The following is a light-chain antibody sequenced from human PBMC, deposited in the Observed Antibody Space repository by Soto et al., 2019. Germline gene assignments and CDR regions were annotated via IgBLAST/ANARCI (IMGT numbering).Light chain of an antibody. Sequence: QSVLTQPPSASGSPGQSVTISCTGTSSDVGGYNYVSWYQQYPGRAPKLMIYEVTKRPSGVPDRFSGSKSGNTASLTVSGLQAEDEADYYCSSYAASNKGYFVFGGGTKVTVL. CDR1: SSDVGGYNY. J-gene: IGLJ3*02. CDR2: EVT. CDR3: SSYAASNKGYFV. V-gene: IGLV2-8*01.